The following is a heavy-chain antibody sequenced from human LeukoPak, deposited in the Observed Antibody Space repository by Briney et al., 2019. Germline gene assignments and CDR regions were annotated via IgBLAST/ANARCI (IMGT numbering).Heavy chain of an antibody. J-gene: IGHJ4*02. D-gene: IGHD4-17*01. Sequence: SQTLSLTCTVSGGSISSYYWSWIRQPPGKGLEWIGYIYYSGSTNYNPSLKSRVTISVDTSKNQFSLKLSSVTAADTAVYYCARGNYGDYFDYWGQGTLVTVSS. CDR1: GGSISSYY. CDR2: IYYSGST. V-gene: IGHV4-59*08. CDR3: ARGNYGDYFDY.